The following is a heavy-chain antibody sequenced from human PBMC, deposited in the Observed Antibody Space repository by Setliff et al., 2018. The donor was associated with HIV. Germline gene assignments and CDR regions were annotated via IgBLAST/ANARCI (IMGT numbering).Heavy chain of an antibody. CDR1: GGSFSSYS. V-gene: IGHV4-34*01. D-gene: IGHD3-16*01. Sequence: SETLFLTCAVYGGSFSSYSWTWIRQPPGKGLEWIGEINRSGSTNYNPSLKSRLTIIVDTSRNQFSLKLNSVTAADTAVYYCGSIMVGGAMSYSYYYMDVWGKGTTVTVSS. CDR2: INRSGST. CDR3: GSIMVGGAMSYSYYYMDV. J-gene: IGHJ6*03.